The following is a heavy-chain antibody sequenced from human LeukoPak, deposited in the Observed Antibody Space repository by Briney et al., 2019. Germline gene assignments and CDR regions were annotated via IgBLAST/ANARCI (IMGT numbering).Heavy chain of an antibody. V-gene: IGHV1-69*05. CDR3: ATTRLGYCSGGSCYENY. CDR1: GGTFSSYA. D-gene: IGHD2-15*01. CDR2: IIPIFGTA. Sequence: SVKVSCKASGGTFSSYAISWVRQAPGQGLGWMRRIIPIFGTANYAQKFQGRVTITTDESTSTAYMELSSLRSEDTAVYYCATTRLGYCSGGSCYENYWGQGTLVTVSS. J-gene: IGHJ4*02.